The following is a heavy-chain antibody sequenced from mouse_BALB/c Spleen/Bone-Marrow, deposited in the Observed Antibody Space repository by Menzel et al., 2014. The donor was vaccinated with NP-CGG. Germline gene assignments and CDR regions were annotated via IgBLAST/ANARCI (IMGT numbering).Heavy chain of an antibody. J-gene: IGHJ3*01. V-gene: IGHV14-3*02. D-gene: IGHD2-4*01. CDR1: GFNIKDTY. CDR3: ARMITAY. Sequence: EVKLMESGAELVKPGASVKLSCTASGFNIKDTYMHWVKQRPEQSLEWIGRIDPANGNTKYDPKFQGKATITADTSSNTAYLQLSSLTSEDTAVYYCARMITAYWGQGTLVTVSA. CDR2: IDPANGNT.